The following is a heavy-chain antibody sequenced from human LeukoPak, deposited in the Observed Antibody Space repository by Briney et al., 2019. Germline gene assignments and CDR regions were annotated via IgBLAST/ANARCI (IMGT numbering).Heavy chain of an antibody. V-gene: IGHV4-59*01. Sequence: SETLSLTCTVSGGSISSYYWSWIRQPPGKGLEWIGYIYYSGSTNYNPSLKSRVTISVDTSKNQFSLKLSSVTAADTAVYYCARSSGWFDYWGQGTLVTVSS. CDR3: ARSSGWFDY. CDR2: IYYSGST. CDR1: GGSISSYY. J-gene: IGHJ4*02. D-gene: IGHD6-19*01.